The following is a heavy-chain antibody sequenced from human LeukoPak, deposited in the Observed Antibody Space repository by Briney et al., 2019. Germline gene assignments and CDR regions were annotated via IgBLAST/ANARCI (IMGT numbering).Heavy chain of an antibody. V-gene: IGHV4-39*07. D-gene: IGHD3-22*01. CDR1: GGSISSGDYY. CDR3: ARDWDSSGYRAFDI. CDR2: IYYSGST. Sequence: SQTLSLTCTVSGGSISSGDYYWSWIRQPPGKGLEWIGSIYYSGSTYYNPSLKSRVTISVDTSKNQFSLKLSSVTAADTAVYYCARDWDSSGYRAFDIWGQGTMVTVSS. J-gene: IGHJ3*02.